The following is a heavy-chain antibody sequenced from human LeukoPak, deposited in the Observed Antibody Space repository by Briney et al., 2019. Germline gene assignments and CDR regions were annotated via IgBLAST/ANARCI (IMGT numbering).Heavy chain of an antibody. D-gene: IGHD6-19*01. CDR2: ISSNGGST. V-gene: IGHV3-64*01. Sequence: GGSLRLSCAASGFTFSSYAMHWVRQAPGKGLEYVSAISSNGGSTYYANSVKGRFTISRDNSKNTLYLQMNSLRAEDTAVYYCARDRRSGWYWFDPWGQGTLVTVSS. CDR3: ARDRRSGWYWFDP. J-gene: IGHJ5*02. CDR1: GFTFSSYA.